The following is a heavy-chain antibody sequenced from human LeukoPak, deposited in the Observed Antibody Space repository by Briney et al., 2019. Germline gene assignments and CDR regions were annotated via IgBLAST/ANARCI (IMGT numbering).Heavy chain of an antibody. CDR3: ARHCLEDWNEVFDAFDI. CDR2: INHSGST. Sequence: PSETLSLTCAVYGGSFSGYYWSWIRQPPGKGLEWIGEINHSGSTNYNPSLKSRVTISVDTSKNQFSLKLSSVTAADTAVYYCARHCLEDWNEVFDAFDIWGQGTMVTVSS. J-gene: IGHJ3*02. CDR1: GGSFSGYY. D-gene: IGHD1-1*01. V-gene: IGHV4-34*01.